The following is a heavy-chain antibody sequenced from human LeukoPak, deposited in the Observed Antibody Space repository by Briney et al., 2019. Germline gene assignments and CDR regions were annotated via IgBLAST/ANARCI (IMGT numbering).Heavy chain of an antibody. CDR3: ARVGVTAATADY. CDR2: INPRGGST. V-gene: IGHV1-46*01. Sequence: ASVKVSCKASGGTFSSYAISWVRQAPGQGPEWMGIINPRGGSTDYAQKFQDRVTMTSDTSTSTVYMELNSLRSEDTAVYFCARVGVTAATADYWGQGTLVTVSS. J-gene: IGHJ4*02. CDR1: GGTFSSYA. D-gene: IGHD6-25*01.